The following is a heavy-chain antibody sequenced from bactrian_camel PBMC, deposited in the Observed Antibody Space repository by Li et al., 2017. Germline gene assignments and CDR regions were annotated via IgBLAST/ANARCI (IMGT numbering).Heavy chain of an antibody. CDR3: VRIPEGGGWYTFAY. D-gene: IGHD6*01. CDR2: IVNGDRT. CDR1: GFTFSSYV. J-gene: IGHJ4*01. V-gene: IGHV3S40*01. Sequence: VQLVESGGGLVQPGGSLRLSCAASGFTFSSYVMSWVRQAPGKGLEWVSAIVNGDRTTYAESVKGRFTISRDTAKNTVYLQMNSLKPEDTAVYYCVRIPEGGGWYTFAYWGQGTQVTVS.